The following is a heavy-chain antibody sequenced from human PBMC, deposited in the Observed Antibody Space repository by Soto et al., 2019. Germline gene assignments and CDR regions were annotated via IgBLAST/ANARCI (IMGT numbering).Heavy chain of an antibody. V-gene: IGHV3-23*05. CDR2: IYRSGRSI. Sequence: PGGSLRLSCTASGLPHSNFAMIWVRQAPGKGLECVSGIYRSGRSIEYADSVKGRFTISRDNSKNTVYLQMTDLRADDTAVYYCAKDAVYNDGLWLMDHWGQGAQVTVSS. CDR1: GLPHSNFA. J-gene: IGHJ4*02. D-gene: IGHD2-21*01. CDR3: AKDAVYNDGLWLMDH.